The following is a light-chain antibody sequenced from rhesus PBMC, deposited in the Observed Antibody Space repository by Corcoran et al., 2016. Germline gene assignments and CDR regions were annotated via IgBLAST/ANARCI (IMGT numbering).Light chain of an antibody. Sequence: EIVLTQSPGTLSLSPGDRATLSCRASQSVRKTLAWYQQKPDQAPRLLIYGASNRATGIPDRLSGRGSGTDCTLTISSLEHEDFAVYYCQQYSDWPLTFGGGTKVEIK. CDR3: QQYSDWPLT. CDR1: QSVRKT. CDR2: GAS. V-gene: IGKV3-42*03. J-gene: IGKJ4*01.